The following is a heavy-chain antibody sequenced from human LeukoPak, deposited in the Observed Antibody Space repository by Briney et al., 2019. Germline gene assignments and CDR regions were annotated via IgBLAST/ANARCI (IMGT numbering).Heavy chain of an antibody. CDR1: GGSISSSSYY. D-gene: IGHD6-19*01. J-gene: IGHJ6*03. CDR3: ARHQWHYYYYMGV. V-gene: IGHV4-39*01. Sequence: SETLSLTCTVSGGSISSSSYYWGWIRHPPRKGLEWIGSIYYSGDTYYNPSLKSRRVTISVDTSKNQFSLRLSSVTAADTAVYYCARHQWHYYYYMGVWGKGSTVTVSS. CDR2: IYYSGDT.